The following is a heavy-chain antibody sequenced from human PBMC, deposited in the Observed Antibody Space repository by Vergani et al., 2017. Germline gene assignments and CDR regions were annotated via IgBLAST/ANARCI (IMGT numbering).Heavy chain of an antibody. V-gene: IGHV3-9*03. CDR2: ISWNSGSI. J-gene: IGHJ4*02. D-gene: IGHD3-22*01. CDR3: AKSDYYDSSGSLDY. CDR1: GFTFDDYA. Sequence: EVQLVESGGGLVQPGRSLRLSCAASGFTFDDYAMHWVRQAPGEGLEWVSGISWNSGSIGYADSVKGRFTISRDNAKNSLYLQMNSLRTEDMALYYGAKSDYYDSSGSLDYWGQGTLVT.